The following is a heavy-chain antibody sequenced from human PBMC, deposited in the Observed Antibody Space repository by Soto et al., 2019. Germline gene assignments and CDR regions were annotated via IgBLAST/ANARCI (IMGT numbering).Heavy chain of an antibody. CDR3: ARNSGWYEDY. CDR2: IIPILGIA. V-gene: IGHV1-69*02. J-gene: IGHJ4*02. D-gene: IGHD6-19*01. CDR1: GGTFSIYT. Sequence: GASVKVSCKASGGTFSIYTISWVRQAPGQGLEWMGRIIPILGIANYAQKFQGRVTITADKSTSTAYMELSSLRSEDTAAYYCARNSGWYEDYWGQGTLVTVPQ.